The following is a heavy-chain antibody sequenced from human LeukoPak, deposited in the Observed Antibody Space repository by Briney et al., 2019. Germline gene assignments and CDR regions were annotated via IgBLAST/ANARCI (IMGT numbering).Heavy chain of an antibody. J-gene: IGHJ6*02. Sequence: SVKVSCKASGGTFSSYAISWVRQAPGQGLEWMGGIIPIFGTANYALKFQGRVTITADESTSTAYMELSSLRSEDTAVYYCASPPVLRFLEWLTPADYYYYYGMDVWGQGTTVTVSS. D-gene: IGHD3-3*01. V-gene: IGHV1-69*13. CDR1: GGTFSSYA. CDR2: IIPIFGTA. CDR3: ASPPVLRFLEWLTPADYYYYYGMDV.